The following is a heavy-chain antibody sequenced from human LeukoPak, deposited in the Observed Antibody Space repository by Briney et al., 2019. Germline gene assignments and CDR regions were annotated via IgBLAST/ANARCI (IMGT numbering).Heavy chain of an antibody. D-gene: IGHD3-3*01. Sequence: SETPSLTCTVSGGSISSYYWSLILQPPAKALKWIGYIYYSGSTNHNPSLKSRVTISVDTSKNQFSLKLSSVTAADTAVYYCARGTYYDFWSGYYDFDYWGQGTLVTVSS. CDR2: IYYSGST. CDR1: GGSISSYY. V-gene: IGHV4-59*01. J-gene: IGHJ4*02. CDR3: ARGTYYDFWSGYYDFDY.